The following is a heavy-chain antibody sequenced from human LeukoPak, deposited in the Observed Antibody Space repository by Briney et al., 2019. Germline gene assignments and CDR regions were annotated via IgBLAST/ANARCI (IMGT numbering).Heavy chain of an antibody. V-gene: IGHV4-4*07. D-gene: IGHD3-10*01. Sequence: PSETLSLTCAVSGDSISNFYWSWIRQPAGKGLEWIGRIYTSGSTNYNPSLKSRVTMSVDTSKNQFSLKLSSVTAADTAVYYCARGTSMVRGVPPSYYYYYYMDVWGKGTTVTISS. J-gene: IGHJ6*03. CDR2: IYTSGST. CDR1: GDSISNFY. CDR3: ARGTSMVRGVPPSYYYYYYMDV.